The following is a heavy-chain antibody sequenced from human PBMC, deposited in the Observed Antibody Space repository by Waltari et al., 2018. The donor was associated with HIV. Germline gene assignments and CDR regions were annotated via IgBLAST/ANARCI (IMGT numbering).Heavy chain of an antibody. CDR2: LSYSGDN. J-gene: IGHJ3*02. CDR1: GGSLSNYY. CDR3: ARDPRHDSSGYFYSHAFDI. Sequence: QVQLQESGPGLVKPSDTLSLVCTVSGGSLSNYYWSWIRQAPGKGLEWIGFLSYSGDNNYSPSLKSRVTISLDTSRTQFSLRLSSVTAADTAMYFCARDPRHDSSGYFYSHAFDIWGRGTMVTVSS. V-gene: IGHV4-59*12. D-gene: IGHD3-22*01.